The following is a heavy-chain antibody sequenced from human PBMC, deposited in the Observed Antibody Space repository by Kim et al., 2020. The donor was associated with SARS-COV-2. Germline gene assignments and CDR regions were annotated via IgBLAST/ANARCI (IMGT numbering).Heavy chain of an antibody. Sequence: GPVKGRFTISRDNSKNTLYLQMNSLRAEDTAVYYCAKDPGSRLAAAFDYWGQGTLVTVSS. CDR3: AKDPGSRLAAAFDY. D-gene: IGHD6-13*01. V-gene: IGHV3-23*01. J-gene: IGHJ4*02.